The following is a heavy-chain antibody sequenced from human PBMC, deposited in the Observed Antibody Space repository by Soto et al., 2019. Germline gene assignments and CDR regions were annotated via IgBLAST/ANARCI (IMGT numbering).Heavy chain of an antibody. J-gene: IGHJ6*02. CDR2: INGRGTST. Sequence: LRLSCVGSGFRFSDYPLNWVRQAPGQGLEWVANINGRGTSTNYVDSVRGRFSTSRDDTRNSFYLNMDSLRVGDTATYYCVRGTPTPGLDIWGRGTTVTVSS. CDR3: VRGTPTPGLDI. V-gene: IGHV3-7*03. CDR1: GFRFSDYP. D-gene: IGHD1-1*01.